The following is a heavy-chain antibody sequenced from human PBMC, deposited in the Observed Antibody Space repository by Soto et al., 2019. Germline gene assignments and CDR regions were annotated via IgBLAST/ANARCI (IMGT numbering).Heavy chain of an antibody. V-gene: IGHV1-3*01. D-gene: IGHD6-19*01. Sequence: QVQLVQSGAEVKEPGASVKVSCKASGYTFTSYLMHWVRQAPGQRPEWMGWVNGDNGNTKYSQTVQGRVTITRDTSAKTAYMELSSLRFEDTAVYYCVRKTSGWPNWGQGTLVTVSS. CDR3: VRKTSGWPN. CDR1: GYTFTSYL. J-gene: IGHJ4*02. CDR2: VNGDNGNT.